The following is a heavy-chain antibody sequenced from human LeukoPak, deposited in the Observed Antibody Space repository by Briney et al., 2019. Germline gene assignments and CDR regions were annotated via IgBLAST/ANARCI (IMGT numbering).Heavy chain of an antibody. J-gene: IGHJ4*02. V-gene: IGHV4-59*01. CDR2: ICYSGST. CDR1: GGSISSYF. CDR3: ARVLLRYSFDY. Sequence: PSETLSLTCTVSGGSISSYFWSWIRQPPGKGLEWIGYICYSGSTNYNPSLKSRVTISVDTSKNQFSLKLTSVTAADTAVYYCARVLLRYSFDYWGQGTLVTVSS.